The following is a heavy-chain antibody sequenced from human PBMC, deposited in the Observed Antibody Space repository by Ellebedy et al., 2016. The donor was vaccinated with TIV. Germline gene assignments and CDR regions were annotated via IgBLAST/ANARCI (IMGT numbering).Heavy chain of an antibody. Sequence: PGGSLRLSCAASGFTFDDYAMHWVRQAPGKGLEWVSGISWRGHYIGYADSVRGRFTISRDNAKSSLYLQMNSLRIEDTAAYYCTKDLLRGIWGGSGRDYWGQGTLVTVSS. CDR3: TKDLLRGIWGGSGRDY. V-gene: IGHV3-9*01. CDR1: GFTFDDYA. D-gene: IGHD7-27*01. J-gene: IGHJ4*02. CDR2: ISWRGHYI.